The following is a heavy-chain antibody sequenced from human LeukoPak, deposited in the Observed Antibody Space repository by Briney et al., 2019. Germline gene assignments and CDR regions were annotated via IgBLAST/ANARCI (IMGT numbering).Heavy chain of an antibody. CDR1: GFTFSSYA. CDR2: ISSNGGST. CDR3: ARAASRDY. V-gene: IGHV3-64*01. J-gene: IGHJ4*02. Sequence: GGSLRLSCAASGFTFSSYAMHWVRQAPGKGLEYVSAISSNGGSTYYANSVKGRFTISRDNSKNTLYLQMGSLRAEDMAVYYCARAASRDYWGQGTLVTVSS. D-gene: IGHD2-21*01.